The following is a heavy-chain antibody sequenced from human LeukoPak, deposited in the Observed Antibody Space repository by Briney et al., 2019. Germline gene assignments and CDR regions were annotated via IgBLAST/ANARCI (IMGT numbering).Heavy chain of an antibody. D-gene: IGHD7-27*01. CDR2: ISSLSRTI. V-gene: IGHV3-48*01. Sequence: GGSLRLSCAASGFTFSSYNMNWVRQAPGKGLEWVSYISSLSRTIYYADSVKGRFTISRDNAKSSLYPQMNSLRAEDTAVYYCARPRNWGSREGFDYWGQGTLVTVSS. CDR3: ARPRNWGSREGFDY. CDR1: GFTFSSYN. J-gene: IGHJ4*02.